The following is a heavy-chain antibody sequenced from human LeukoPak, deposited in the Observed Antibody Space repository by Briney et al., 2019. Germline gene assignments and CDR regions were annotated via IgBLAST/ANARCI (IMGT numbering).Heavy chain of an antibody. J-gene: IGHJ4*02. CDR2: INSDGSST. CDR3: ASVPLRGAGDY. CDR1: GFTFSSYW. Sequence: VGSLRLSCAASGFTFSSYWMHWVRQAPGKGLVWVSRINSDGSSTSYADSVKGRFTISRDNAKNTLYLQMSSLRAEDTAVYYCASVPLRGAGDYWGQGTLVTVSS. V-gene: IGHV3-74*01. D-gene: IGHD5-24*01.